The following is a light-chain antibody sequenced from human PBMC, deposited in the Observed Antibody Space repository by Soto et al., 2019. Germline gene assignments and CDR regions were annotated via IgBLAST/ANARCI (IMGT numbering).Light chain of an antibody. CDR1: QSVSSSY. CDR3: QQYKTSPFT. V-gene: IGKV3-20*01. Sequence: EIVLTQSPGTLSLSPGERATLSCRASQSVSSSYLAWYQQKPGQAPRFLIYGTSSRATGIPDRFSGSGSGTDFSLTISRLEPEDFALYYCQQYKTSPFTFGQGTKVDIK. J-gene: IGKJ2*01. CDR2: GTS.